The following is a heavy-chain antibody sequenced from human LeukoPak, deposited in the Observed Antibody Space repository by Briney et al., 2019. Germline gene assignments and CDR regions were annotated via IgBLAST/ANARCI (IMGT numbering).Heavy chain of an antibody. J-gene: IGHJ4*02. CDR3: ARDKGYCSSTSCYGLDY. V-gene: IGHV4-59*01. CDR1: GGSISSYY. Sequence: SETLSLTCTVSGGSISSYYWSWIRQPPGKGLEWIGYIYYSGSTNYNPSLESRVTISVDTSKNQFSLKLNSVTAADTAVYYCARDKGYCSSTSCYGLDYWGQGTLVTVSS. D-gene: IGHD2-2*01. CDR2: IYYSGST.